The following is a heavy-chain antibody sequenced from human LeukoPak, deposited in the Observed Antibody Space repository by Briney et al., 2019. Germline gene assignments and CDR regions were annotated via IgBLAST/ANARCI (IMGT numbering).Heavy chain of an antibody. CDR1: GFTFDDYA. CDR2: ISWNSGSI. D-gene: IGHD2-15*01. V-gene: IGHV3-9*01. J-gene: IGHJ4*02. CDR3: AKDTAGGAGYYFDY. Sequence: GRSLRLSCAASGFTFDDYAMHWVRQAPGKGLEWVSGISWNSGSIGYADSVKGRFTISRDNAKNSLYLQMNRLRAEDTALYYCAKDTAGGAGYYFDYWGQGTLVTVSS.